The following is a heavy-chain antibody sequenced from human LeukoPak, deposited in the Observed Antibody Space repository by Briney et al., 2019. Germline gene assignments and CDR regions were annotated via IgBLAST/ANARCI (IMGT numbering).Heavy chain of an antibody. V-gene: IGHV3-74*01. D-gene: IGHD6-13*01. CDR2: INTHGSST. J-gene: IGHJ6*03. CDR1: GVAFSNYW. Sequence: GGSLRLSCAASGVAFSNYWLHWGRQAPGKGLWWGARINTHGSSTNYADYVKGRFTISRENAKNTLYLQMTSLSAEDTAVYYALAGYYYYYMDVWGKGTTVTVSS. CDR3: LAGYYYYYMDV.